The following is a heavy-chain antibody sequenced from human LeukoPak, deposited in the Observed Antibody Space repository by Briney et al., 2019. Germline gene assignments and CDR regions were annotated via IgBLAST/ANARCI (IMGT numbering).Heavy chain of an antibody. CDR2: INNDGSST. CDR3: AGTYWADY. J-gene: IGHJ4*02. CDR1: GFPFSSYT. V-gene: IGHV3-74*01. Sequence: GGSLRLSCAASGFPFSSYTMNWVRQAPGKGLVWVSRINNDGSSTNYADSVKGRFTISRDNAKNTLYLQMNSLRVDDTAVYYCAGTYWADYWGQGTLVTVSS. D-gene: IGHD2-8*02.